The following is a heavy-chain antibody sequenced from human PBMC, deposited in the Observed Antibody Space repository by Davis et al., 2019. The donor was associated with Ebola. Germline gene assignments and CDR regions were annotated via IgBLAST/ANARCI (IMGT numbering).Heavy chain of an antibody. V-gene: IGHV4-59*12. CDR1: GGSINSYY. J-gene: IGHJ2*01. Sequence: SETLSLTCTVSGGSINSYYWNWIRQPPGKGLEWIGSIYHSGSTYCNPSLKSRVTISVDTSKNQFSLKLSSVTVADTAVYYCARGGEYGSGSSNWYFDLWGRGTLVTVSS. D-gene: IGHD3-10*01. CDR2: IYHSGST. CDR3: ARGGEYGSGSSNWYFDL.